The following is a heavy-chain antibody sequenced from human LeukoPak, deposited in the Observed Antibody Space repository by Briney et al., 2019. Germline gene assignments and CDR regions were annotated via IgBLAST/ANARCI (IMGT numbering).Heavy chain of an antibody. CDR2: IATSSDYI. CDR3: ARGRSITILRGVAISDGFDI. V-gene: IGHV3-21*06. Sequence: GGSLRLSCAASGFTFSSYTMNWVRQAPGKGLEWVSSIATSSDYIYYAGSLKGRFTISRDNAKNSLYLHMNSLRPDDTAVYYCARGRSITILRGVAISDGFDIWGQGTKVTVS. J-gene: IGHJ3*02. CDR1: GFTFSSYT. D-gene: IGHD3-10*01.